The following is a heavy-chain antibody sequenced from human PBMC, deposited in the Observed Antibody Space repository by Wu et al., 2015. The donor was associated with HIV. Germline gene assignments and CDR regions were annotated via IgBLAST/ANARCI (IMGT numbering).Heavy chain of an antibody. J-gene: IGHJ3*02. CDR2: INPSGGST. CDR1: GYTFTSYY. Sequence: QVQLVQSGAEVKKPGASVKVSCKASGYTFTSYYMHWVRQAPGQGLEWMGIINPSGGSTSYAQKFQGRVTMTRDTSTSTVYMELSSLRSEDTAVYYCARVMEPMTTGPEGAFDIWGQGTMVTVSS. V-gene: IGHV1-46*01. CDR3: ARVMEPMTTGPEGAFDI. D-gene: IGHD4-17*01.